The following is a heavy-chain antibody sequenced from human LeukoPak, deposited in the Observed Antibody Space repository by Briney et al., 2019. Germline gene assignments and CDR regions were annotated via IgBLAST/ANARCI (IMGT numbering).Heavy chain of an antibody. D-gene: IGHD6-19*01. CDR1: GGSISTTTYY. V-gene: IGHV4-39*02. Sequence: PSETLSLTCTVSGGSISTTTYYWGCIRHPPGKGLEWIGSIYNSGSTYYNPSLNSRVTTSVDTSKNQFSLKLSSVTAADTAVYYCARDVRWLAQEYYFDCWGQGTLVTVSS. J-gene: IGHJ4*02. CDR2: IYNSGST. CDR3: ARDVRWLAQEYYFDC.